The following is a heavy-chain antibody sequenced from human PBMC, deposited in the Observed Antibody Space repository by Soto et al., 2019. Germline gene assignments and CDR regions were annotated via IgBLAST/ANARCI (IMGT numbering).Heavy chain of an antibody. CDR1: GDFISNFY. J-gene: IGHJ2*01. D-gene: IGHD3-16*01. CDR3: AGGRGPSFIL. V-gene: IGHV4-4*07. Sequence: QVQLQESGPGLVKPSETLSLTCTVSGDFISNFYWSWIRQPAGKGLQSLGRISASGRSNYNPNLQSRVAMALDTSKIHFSRRLTSLVAADTPVFFCAGGRGPSFILWGRGTLVTVFS. CDR2: ISASGRS.